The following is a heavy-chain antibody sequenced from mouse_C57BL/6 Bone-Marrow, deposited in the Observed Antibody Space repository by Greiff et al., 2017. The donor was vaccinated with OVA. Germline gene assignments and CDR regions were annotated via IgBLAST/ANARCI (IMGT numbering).Heavy chain of an antibody. J-gene: IGHJ2*01. CDR1: GYTFTDYN. Sequence: VQLKQSGPELVKPGASVKMSCKASGYTFTDYNMHWVKQSHGKSLEWIGYINPNNGGTSYNQKFKGKATLTVNKSSSTAYMELRSLTSEDSAVYYCARGITTVVADDYFDYWGQGTTLTVSS. D-gene: IGHD1-1*01. CDR2: INPNNGGT. V-gene: IGHV1-22*01. CDR3: ARGITTVVADDYFDY.